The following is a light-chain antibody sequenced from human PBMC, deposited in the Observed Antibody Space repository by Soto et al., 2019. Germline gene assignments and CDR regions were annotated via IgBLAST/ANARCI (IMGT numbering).Light chain of an antibody. CDR1: SNDVGGYNY. V-gene: IGLV2-8*01. Sequence: QSALTQPPSASGSPGQSVTISCTGTSNDVGGYNYVSWYQQHPGKAPKLMIFEVTKRPSAVPDRFSGAKSGNTASLAVSGLRAEDESDYYRSSYSGSNILFGGGTQLTVL. CDR3: SSYSGSNIL. J-gene: IGLJ2*01. CDR2: EVT.